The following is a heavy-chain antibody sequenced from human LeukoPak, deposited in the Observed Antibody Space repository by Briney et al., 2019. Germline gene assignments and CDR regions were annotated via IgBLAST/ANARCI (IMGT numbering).Heavy chain of an antibody. J-gene: IGHJ6*03. CDR3: AKDMSLVDYDYMDV. CDR1: GFTFSSYE. Sequence: GGSLRLSCAASGFTFSSYEMNWVRQAPGKGLEWVSYISSSGSTIYYADSVKGRFTISRDNSKNSLYLQINSLRAEDTALYYCAKDMSLVDYDYMDVWGKGTTVTVSS. CDR2: ISSSGSTI. D-gene: IGHD3-9*01. V-gene: IGHV3-48*03.